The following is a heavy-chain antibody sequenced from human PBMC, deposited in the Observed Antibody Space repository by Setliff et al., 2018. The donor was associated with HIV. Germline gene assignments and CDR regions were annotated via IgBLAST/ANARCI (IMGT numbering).Heavy chain of an antibody. J-gene: IGHJ4*02. V-gene: IGHV5-51*01. CDR2: IYPVDSET. D-gene: IGHD2-2*01. Sequence: LKISCQGSGYNFVDYSIAWVRQVPGKGLEWMGIIYPVDSETRYSPSFQGQVTISADKSTNTAYLQWTTLKASDSAMYYCARPRGNDYAGSGFDNWGQGTLVTVSS. CDR3: ARPRGNDYAGSGFDN. CDR1: GYNFVDYS.